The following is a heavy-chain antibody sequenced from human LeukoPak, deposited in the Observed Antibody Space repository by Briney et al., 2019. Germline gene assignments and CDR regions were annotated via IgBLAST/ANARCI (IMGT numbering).Heavy chain of an antibody. CDR3: ARGSSGWGYFDY. D-gene: IGHD6-19*01. V-gene: IGHV3-30*03. J-gene: IGHJ4*02. Sequence: PGRSLRLSCAASGFTFSSYGMHWVRQAPGKGLEWVAVISYDGSNKYYADSVKGRFTISRDNSKNTLYLQMNSLRAEDTAVYYCARGSSGWGYFDYWGQGTLVTVSS. CDR2: ISYDGSNK. CDR1: GFTFSSYG.